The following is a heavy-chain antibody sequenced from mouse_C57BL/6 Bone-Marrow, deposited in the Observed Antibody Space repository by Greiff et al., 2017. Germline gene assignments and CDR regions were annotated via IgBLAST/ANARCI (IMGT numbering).Heavy chain of an antibody. CDR2: IWSGGST. D-gene: IGHD1-3*01. Sequence: VQLKQSGPGLVQPSQSLSITCTVSGFSLTSYGVHWVRQSPGKGLEWLGVIWSGGSTDYNADFIARMSIRKDYSKSPVFFKMNSLQADDTAIYYCARYNWLWYFDVCGTGTTVTVSS. J-gene: IGHJ1*03. V-gene: IGHV2-2*01. CDR1: GFSLTSYG. CDR3: ARYNWLWYFDV.